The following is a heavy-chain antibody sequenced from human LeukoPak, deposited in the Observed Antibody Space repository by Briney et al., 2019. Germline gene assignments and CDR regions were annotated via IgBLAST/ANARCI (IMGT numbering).Heavy chain of an antibody. CDR3: ARFTGYSSGCLDY. J-gene: IGHJ4*02. D-gene: IGHD6-19*01. CDR2: ISSSSTYI. Sequence: GGSLRLSCAASGFTFSSYSMNWVRQAPGKGLEWVSSISSSSTYIYYADSVKGRFTISRDNAKNSLYLQMNSLRAEDTALYYCARFTGYSSGCLDYWGQGTLVTVSS. V-gene: IGHV3-21*04. CDR1: GFTFSSYS.